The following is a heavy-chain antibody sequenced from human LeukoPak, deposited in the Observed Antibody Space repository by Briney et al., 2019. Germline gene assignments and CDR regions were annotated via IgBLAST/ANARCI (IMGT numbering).Heavy chain of an antibody. Sequence: GGSLRLSCAASGFTFSTYAMSWVRQAPGKGLEWVSGISGSGGSTFYADSVKGRFTISRDNSKNTLYLQMNSLRAEDTAVYYCARGSGWYSTFDYWGQGTLVTVSS. CDR3: ARGSGWYSTFDY. CDR2: ISGSGGST. J-gene: IGHJ4*02. V-gene: IGHV3-23*01. CDR1: GFTFSTYA. D-gene: IGHD6-19*01.